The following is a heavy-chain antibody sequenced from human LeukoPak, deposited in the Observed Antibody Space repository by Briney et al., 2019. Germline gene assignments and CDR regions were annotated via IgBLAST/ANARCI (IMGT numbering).Heavy chain of an antibody. CDR3: ARGLLSGGNWFDP. Sequence: ASETLSLTCAVYGGSFSGYYWSWIRQPPGKGLEWIGEINHSGSTNYNPSLKSRVTISVDTSKNQFSLKLSSVTAADTAVYYCARGLLSGGNWFDPWGQGTLVTVSS. V-gene: IGHV4-34*01. CDR1: GGSFSGYY. J-gene: IGHJ5*02. CDR2: INHSGST. D-gene: IGHD6-25*01.